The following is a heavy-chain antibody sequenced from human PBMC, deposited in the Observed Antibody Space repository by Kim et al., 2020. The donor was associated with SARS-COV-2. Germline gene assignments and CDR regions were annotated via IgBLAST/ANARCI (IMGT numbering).Heavy chain of an antibody. CDR1: GYPFSNYL. V-gene: IGHV5-51*01. CDR3: ARRQGVRGQSYFFDY. D-gene: IGHD3-10*01. CDR2: IFPGDFGV. Sequence: GESLKISCRVSGYPFSNYLIAWVRQMPGKGLEWVGIIFPGDFGVTYSPSFQGQVTISVDKSVNIAYLQWNSLKFSDTGMYYCARRQGVRGQSYFFDYWGQGSLVTVSS. J-gene: IGHJ4*02.